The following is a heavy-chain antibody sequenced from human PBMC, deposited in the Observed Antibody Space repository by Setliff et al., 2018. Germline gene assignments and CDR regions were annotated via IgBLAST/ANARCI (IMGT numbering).Heavy chain of an antibody. Sequence: SETLSLTCDVSGYSISSGYYWGWIRQPPGRGLEWIGTIFYRGTTYYNLSLKSPVTISLDASKNQFSLTLTSVTAADTAVYYCARDRTAYSYGLDVWGQGTTVTVSS. J-gene: IGHJ6*02. CDR3: ARDRTAYSYGLDV. CDR2: IFYRGTT. CDR1: GYSISSGYY. V-gene: IGHV4-38-2*02. D-gene: IGHD5-18*01.